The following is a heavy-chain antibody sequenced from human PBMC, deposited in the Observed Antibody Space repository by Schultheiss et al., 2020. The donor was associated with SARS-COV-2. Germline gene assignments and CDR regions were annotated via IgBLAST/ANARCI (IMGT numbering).Heavy chain of an antibody. Sequence: QTLSLTCAVSGYSISSGYYWGWIRQPPGKGLEWIALIYWDDDKRYSPSLKSRLTITKDTSKNQVVLTMTNMDPVDTATYYCAHMTYYYYDMDVWGQGTTVTVSS. J-gene: IGHJ6*02. V-gene: IGHV2-5*02. CDR1: GYSISSGYYW. CDR2: IYWDDDK. CDR3: AHMTYYYYDMDV.